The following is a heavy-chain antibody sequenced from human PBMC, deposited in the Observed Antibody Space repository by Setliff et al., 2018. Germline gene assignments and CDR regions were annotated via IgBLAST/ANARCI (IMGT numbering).Heavy chain of an antibody. V-gene: IGHV1-69*05. Sequence: GASVQVSCKASGGTFSSYAISWVRQAPGQGLEWMGGIIPIFGTANYAQKFQGRVTITTDESTSTAYMELSSLRSEDTAVYYCAREGGELQASYFDYWGQGTLVTVSS. CDR3: AREGGELQASYFDY. D-gene: IGHD1-7*01. CDR1: GGTFSSYA. J-gene: IGHJ4*02. CDR2: IIPIFGTA.